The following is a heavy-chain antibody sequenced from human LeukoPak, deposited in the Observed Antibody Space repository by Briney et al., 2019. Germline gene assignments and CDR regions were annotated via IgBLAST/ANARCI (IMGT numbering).Heavy chain of an antibody. D-gene: IGHD3-22*01. Sequence: SETLSLTCTVSGGSISSSDYYWGWIRQPPGKGLEWIGSIYYSGSTYYNPPLKSRLTISVDTSKSQFSLNLNSVTAADTAVYYCARHRASSRGGSGYSQGGFDYWGQGTLVTVSS. CDR3: ARHRASSRGGSGYSQGGFDY. J-gene: IGHJ4*02. CDR1: GGSISSSDYY. V-gene: IGHV4-39*01. CDR2: IYYSGST.